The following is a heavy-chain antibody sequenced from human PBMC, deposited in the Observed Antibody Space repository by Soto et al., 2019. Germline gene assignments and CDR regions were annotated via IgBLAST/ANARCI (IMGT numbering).Heavy chain of an antibody. J-gene: IGHJ3*02. V-gene: IGHV3-13*01. CDR1: GFTFSSYD. Sequence: XGSLLLSCAASGFTFSSYDMHWVRQATGKGLEWVSAIGTAGDTYYPGSVKGRFTISRENAKNSLYLQMNSLRAGDTAVYYCARALGIAAAGKGAFDIWGQGTMVTVSS. CDR3: ARALGIAAAGKGAFDI. D-gene: IGHD6-13*01. CDR2: IGTAGDT.